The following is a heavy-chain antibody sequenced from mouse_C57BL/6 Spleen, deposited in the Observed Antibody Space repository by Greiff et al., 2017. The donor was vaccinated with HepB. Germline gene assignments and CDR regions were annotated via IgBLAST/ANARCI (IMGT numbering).Heavy chain of an antibody. CDR3: ARKDYNYVDDY. Sequence: DQLQQSGAELVWPGSSVKLSCKASGYTFTSYWMDCVKQRPGQGLEWIGNIYPSNSETHYNQKIKDKATLTVDKYSSTAYMQLSSLTSEDSAVYYCARKDYNYVDDYWGQGTTLTVSS. D-gene: IGHD2-12*01. J-gene: IGHJ2*01. V-gene: IGHV1-61*01. CDR1: GYTFTSYW. CDR2: IYPSNSET.